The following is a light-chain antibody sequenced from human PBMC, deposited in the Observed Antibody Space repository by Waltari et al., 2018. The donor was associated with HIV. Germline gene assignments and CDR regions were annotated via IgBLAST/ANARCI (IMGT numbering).Light chain of an antibody. J-gene: IGLJ2*01. V-gene: IGLV2-14*01. CDR3: TSYTSSSTLGV. CDR2: EVT. CDR1: TSDGDGFDY. Sequence: QAALTQPASVSGSPGQSVTISCTGTTSDGDGFDYVGWYQHHPGKAPKLILYEVTNRPSVVSTRFSGSNSGNTASLTISGLQAEDEADYFCTSYTSSSTLGVFGGGTRLTVL.